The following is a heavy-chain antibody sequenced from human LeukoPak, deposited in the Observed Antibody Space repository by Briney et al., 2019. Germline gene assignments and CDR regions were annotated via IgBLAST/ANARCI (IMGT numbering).Heavy chain of an antibody. V-gene: IGHV3-23*01. Sequence: GGSLRLSCAASGFTFSSYAMSWVRQAPGKGLEWVSAISGSGGSTYYADSVKGRFTISRDNSKNTLYLQVNSLRAEDTAVYYCAKDGTGSTTRPAFDYWGQGTLVTVSS. D-gene: IGHD6-13*01. CDR3: AKDGTGSTTRPAFDY. J-gene: IGHJ4*02. CDR1: GFTFSSYA. CDR2: ISGSGGST.